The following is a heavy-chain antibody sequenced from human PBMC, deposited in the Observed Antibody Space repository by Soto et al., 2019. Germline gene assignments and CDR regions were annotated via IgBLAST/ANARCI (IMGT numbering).Heavy chain of an antibody. CDR3: VRGTPTPGLDI. J-gene: IGHJ6*02. CDR2: ITRRGTST. V-gene: IGHV3-7*03. Sequence: EGSLRLSWVACGVRFGDYPVNWVPQAPGQGLDCVANITRRGTSTTYVDSVRGRFSTSRDNTRNSFYLNMDSLRVGDPATYYCVRGTPTPGLDIWGRGTTVTVS. CDR1: GVRFGDYP. D-gene: IGHD1-1*01.